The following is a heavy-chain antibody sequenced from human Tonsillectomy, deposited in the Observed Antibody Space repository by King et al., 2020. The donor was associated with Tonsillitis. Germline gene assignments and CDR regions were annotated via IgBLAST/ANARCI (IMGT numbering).Heavy chain of an antibody. CDR1: GGSISSYY. D-gene: IGHD3-10*01. CDR3: ASEVRGVMQFDY. V-gene: IGHV4-4*07. J-gene: IGHJ4*02. CDR2: IYVSGNT. Sequence: VQLQESGPGLVKPLETLSLTCTVSGGSISSYYWNWIRQPAGKGLEWIGRIYVSGNTNYNPSLKSRVIMSVDTSKNQFSLKLSSVTAADTAVYYCASEVRGVMQFDYWGQGTLVTVSS.